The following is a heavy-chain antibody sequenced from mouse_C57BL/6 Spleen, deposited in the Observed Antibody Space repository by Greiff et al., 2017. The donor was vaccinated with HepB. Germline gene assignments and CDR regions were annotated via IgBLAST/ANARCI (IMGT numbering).Heavy chain of an antibody. CDR3: STPYGSSLSWFAY. J-gene: IGHJ3*01. CDR2: IDPENGDT. CDR1: GFNIKDDY. Sequence: VQLQQSGAELVRPGASVKLSCTASGFNIKDDYMHWVKQRPEQGLEWIGWIDPENGDTEYASKFQGKATITADTSSNTAYLQLSSLTSEDTAVYDWSTPYGSSLSWFAYWGQGTLVTVSA. V-gene: IGHV14-4*01. D-gene: IGHD1-1*01.